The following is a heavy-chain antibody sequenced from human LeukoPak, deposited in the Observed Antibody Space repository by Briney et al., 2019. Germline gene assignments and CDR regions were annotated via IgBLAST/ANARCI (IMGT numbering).Heavy chain of an antibody. D-gene: IGHD2-21*02. V-gene: IGHV4-59*06. CDR1: GGSISSYY. CDR2: IYYSGST. J-gene: IGHJ1*01. Sequence: SETLSLTCTVSGGSISSYYWSWIRQHPGKGLEWIGYIYYSGSTYYNPSLKSRVTISVDTSKNQFSLKLSSVTAADTAVYYCASNCGGDCYLAEYFQHWGQGTLVTVSS. CDR3: ASNCGGDCYLAEYFQH.